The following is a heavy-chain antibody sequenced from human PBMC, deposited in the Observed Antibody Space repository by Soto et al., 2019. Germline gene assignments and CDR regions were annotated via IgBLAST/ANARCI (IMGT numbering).Heavy chain of an antibody. CDR1: SGSISTANW. V-gene: IGHV4-4*02. J-gene: IGHJ4*02. Sequence: QVPLQESGPRLVRPSGTLSLTCTVSSGSISTANWWRWVRQPPGRGLEWIGEIYHSGSTNYNLSLQSRVTLSVDKSKKQFSLRLSSVTAADTATYYCARRGGGVVLAATTPFDYWGQGTLVTVSS. CDR2: IYHSGST. CDR3: ARRGGGVVLAATTPFDY. D-gene: IGHD2-15*01.